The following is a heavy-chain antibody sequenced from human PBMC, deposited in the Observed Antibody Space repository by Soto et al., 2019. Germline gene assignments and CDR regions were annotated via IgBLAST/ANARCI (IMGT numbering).Heavy chain of an antibody. CDR3: ARSQGSSTSLEIYYYYYYGMDV. CDR1: GGTFSSYA. CDR2: IIPIPGTA. V-gene: IGHV1-69*01. J-gene: IGHJ6*02. D-gene: IGHD2-2*01. Sequence: QVQLVQSGAEVKKPESSVKVSCKASGGTFSSYAISWVRQAPGQGLEWRGGIIPIPGTANYAQKFQGRVTITADEYTSTDYMELSSLRSEDTAVYYCARSQGSSTSLEIYYYYYYGMDVWGQGTTVTVSS.